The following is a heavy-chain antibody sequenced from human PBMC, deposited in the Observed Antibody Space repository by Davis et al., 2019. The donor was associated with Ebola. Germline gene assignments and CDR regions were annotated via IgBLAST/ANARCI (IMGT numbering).Heavy chain of an antibody. V-gene: IGHV3-30-3*01. J-gene: IGHJ4*02. CDR2: ISYDGSNK. CDR1: GFTFSSYA. D-gene: IGHD6-6*01. Sequence: GESLKISCAASGFTFSSYAMHWVRQAPGKGLEWVAVISYDGSNKYYADSVKGRFTISRDNSKNTLYLQMNSLRAEDTAVYYCARDSSSSSTPFDYWGQGTLVTVSS. CDR3: ARDSSSSSTPFDY.